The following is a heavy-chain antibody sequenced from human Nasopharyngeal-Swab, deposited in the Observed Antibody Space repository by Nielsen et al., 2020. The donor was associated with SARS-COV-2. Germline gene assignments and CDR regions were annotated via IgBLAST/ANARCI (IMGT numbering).Heavy chain of an antibody. D-gene: IGHD2-15*01. CDR2: TSSDVTNK. Sequence: GESLKISCAASGFTFSTYTMHWVRQAPGKGLEWVAVTSSDVTNKFYADSVRGRFTISRDDSKNTLYLQMNSLTAQDKAVYYCAREEDVIAATPRSHYYGMDVWGQGTTVTVSS. V-gene: IGHV3-30*04. CDR3: AREEDVIAATPRSHYYGMDV. CDR1: GFTFSTYT. J-gene: IGHJ6*02.